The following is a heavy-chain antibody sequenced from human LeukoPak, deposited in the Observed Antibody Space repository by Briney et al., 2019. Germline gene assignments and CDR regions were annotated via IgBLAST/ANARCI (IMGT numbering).Heavy chain of an antibody. Sequence: GRSLRLSCAASGFTFDDYAMHWVRQAPGKGLEWVSGISWNSGSIGYADSVKGRFTISRDNAKNSLYLQMNSLRAEDTALYYCAKDIPPRNRNSGPCFDYWGQGTLVTVSS. CDR2: ISWNSGSI. CDR3: AKDIPPRNRNSGPCFDY. V-gene: IGHV3-9*01. CDR1: GFTFDDYA. D-gene: IGHD1-14*01. J-gene: IGHJ4*02.